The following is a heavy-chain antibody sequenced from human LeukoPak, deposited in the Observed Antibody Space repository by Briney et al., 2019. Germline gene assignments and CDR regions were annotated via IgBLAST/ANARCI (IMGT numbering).Heavy chain of an antibody. Sequence: GGSLRLSCAASGFTFSSYAMHWVRQAPGKGLEWVAVISYDGSNKYYADSVKGRFTISRDNSKNTLYLQMNSLRAEDAAVYYCARGTYYDILTGYYPYYYYYMDVWGKGTTVTISS. CDR3: ARGTYYDILTGYYPYYYYYMDV. CDR1: GFTFSSYA. J-gene: IGHJ6*03. V-gene: IGHV3-30*04. CDR2: ISYDGSNK. D-gene: IGHD3-9*01.